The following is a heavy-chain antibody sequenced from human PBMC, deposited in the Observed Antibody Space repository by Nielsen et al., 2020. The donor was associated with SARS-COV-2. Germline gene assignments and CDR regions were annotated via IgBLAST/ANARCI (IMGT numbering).Heavy chain of an antibody. D-gene: IGHD2-2*01. CDR3: ARGYCSSTSCYAGFDP. CDR1: SGSVSSGSHY. CDR2: IYNSEST. J-gene: IGHJ5*02. Sequence: SETLSLTCTVSSGSVSSGSHYWSWIRQPPGKGLEWIGYIYNSESTNYNPSLKSRVTISVDTSKNQFSLKLSSVTAADTAVYYCARGYCSSTSCYAGFDPWGQGTLVTVSS. V-gene: IGHV4-61*01.